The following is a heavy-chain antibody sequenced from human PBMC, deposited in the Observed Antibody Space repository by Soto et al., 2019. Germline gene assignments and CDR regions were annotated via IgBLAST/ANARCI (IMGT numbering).Heavy chain of an antibody. V-gene: IGHV4-59*01. D-gene: IGHD6-6*01. Sequence: PAETLSLTCTVSGDSISNYYWIWIRQPPGKRLEWIGYIYYTGSTTYNPSLESRVTMSVDTSKNQFSLKLNSVNAADTAVYYCAKYRRTEEEEYTLDYWGRGTLVTVSS. CDR3: AKYRRTEEEEYTLDY. J-gene: IGHJ4*02. CDR1: GDSISNYY. CDR2: IYYTGST.